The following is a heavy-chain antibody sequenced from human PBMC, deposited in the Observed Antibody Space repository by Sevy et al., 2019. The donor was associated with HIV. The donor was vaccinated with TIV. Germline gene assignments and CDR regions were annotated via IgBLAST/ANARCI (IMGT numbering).Heavy chain of an antibody. CDR1: GIAFSASI. CDR2: ASYDGSIQ. Sequence: GGSLRLSCSAPGIAFSASIMHWVRQAPGQGLKSVALASYDGSIQYGGPGNGRFGISRDDSKKMLYLQMSSLTTEDTGVYYCAREGESSGHAGAFDTWGQGTMVTVSS. J-gene: IGHJ3*02. D-gene: IGHD3-22*01. V-gene: IGHV3-30*09. CDR3: AREGESSGHAGAFDT.